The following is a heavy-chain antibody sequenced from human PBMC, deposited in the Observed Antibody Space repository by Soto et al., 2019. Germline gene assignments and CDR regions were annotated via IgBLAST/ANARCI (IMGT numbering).Heavy chain of an antibody. J-gene: IGHJ4*02. Sequence: SETLSLTCTVSGGSISSSSYYWGWIRQPPGKGLEWIGSIYYSGSTYYNPSLKSRVTISVDTSKNQFSLKLSSVTAADTAVYYCARRGDYDSSGYYSEFDYWGQGTLVTVSS. V-gene: IGHV4-39*01. CDR1: GGSISSSSYY. CDR2: IYYSGST. D-gene: IGHD3-22*01. CDR3: ARRGDYDSSGYYSEFDY.